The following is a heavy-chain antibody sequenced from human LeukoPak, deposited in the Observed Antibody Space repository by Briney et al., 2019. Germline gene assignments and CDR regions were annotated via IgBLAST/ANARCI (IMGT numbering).Heavy chain of an antibody. V-gene: IGHV3-23*01. CDR2: ISSSGGST. CDR3: AKVVGATTRGYFDY. Sequence: GGSPRLSCAASGFTFSSYAMSWVRQAPGKGLEWVSTISSSGGSTYYADSVKGRFTISRDNSKNTLYLQMNSLRAEDTAVYYCAKVVGATTRGYFDYWGQGTLVTVSS. CDR1: GFTFSSYA. J-gene: IGHJ4*02. D-gene: IGHD1-26*01.